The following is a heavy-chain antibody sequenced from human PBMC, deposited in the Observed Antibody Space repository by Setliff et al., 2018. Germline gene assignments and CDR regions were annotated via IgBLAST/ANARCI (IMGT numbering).Heavy chain of an antibody. D-gene: IGHD3-22*01. CDR1: GYSFQRYG. CDR2: ISPYNGNT. J-gene: IGHJ3*02. V-gene: IGHV1-18*04. Sequence: ASVKVSCKASGYSFQRYGINWLRQAPGQGLEWLGWISPYNGNTKYAQTVQDRITMATDASTRTSYMELSSLRSDDTAVYFCARSSDSGYYHQRDAFDIWGQGTRVTVSS. CDR3: ARSSDSGYYHQRDAFDI.